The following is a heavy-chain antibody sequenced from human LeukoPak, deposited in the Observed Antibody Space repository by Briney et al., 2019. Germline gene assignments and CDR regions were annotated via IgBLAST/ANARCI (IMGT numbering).Heavy chain of an antibody. V-gene: IGHV1-2*02. J-gene: IGHJ6*01. CDR3: IYATCGSGTALDC. Sequence: ASVKVSCTASGYTFTGYYMHWVRQAPGQGLEGMGWINPNGGGTNYAQKFQGRVTMTRDTSISTGYMGLRGLRSDDTAVYYCIYATCGSGTALDCWG. CDR1: GYTFTGYY. D-gene: IGHD3-10*01. CDR2: INPNGGGT.